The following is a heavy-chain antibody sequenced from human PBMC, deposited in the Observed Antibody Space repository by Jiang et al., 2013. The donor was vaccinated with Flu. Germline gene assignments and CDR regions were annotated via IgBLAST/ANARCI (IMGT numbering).Heavy chain of an antibody. CDR3: ARGWVLWFGELFNYYYYGMDV. V-gene: IGHV6-1*01. CDR2: TYYGSKWYN. J-gene: IGHJ6*02. CDR1: GDSVSSNSAA. D-gene: IGHD3-10*01. Sequence: SQTLSLTCAISGDSVSSNSAAWNWIRQSPSRGLEWLGRTYYGSKWYNDYAVSVKSRITINPDTSKNQFSLQLNSVTPEDTAVYYCARGWVLWFGELFNYYYYGMDVWGQGTTVTVSS.